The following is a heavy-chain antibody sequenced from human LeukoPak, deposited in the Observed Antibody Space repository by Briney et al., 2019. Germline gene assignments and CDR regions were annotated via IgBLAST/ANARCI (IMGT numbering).Heavy chain of an antibody. CDR3: ARCKKQQPFDY. CDR1: GFSFSSYG. CDR2: IWYDGSNK. D-gene: IGHD6-13*01. V-gene: IGHV3-33*01. J-gene: IGHJ4*02. Sequence: GGSLRLSCAASGFSFSSYGMHWVRQAPGKGLEWVAVIWYDGSNKYYADSVKGRFTISRDNAKNSLYLQMNSLRAEDTAVYYCARCKKQQPFDYWGQGTLVTVSS.